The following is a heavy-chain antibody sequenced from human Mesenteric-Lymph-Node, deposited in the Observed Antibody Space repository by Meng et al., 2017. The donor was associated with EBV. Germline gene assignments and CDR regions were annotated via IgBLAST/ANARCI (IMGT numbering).Heavy chain of an antibody. V-gene: IGHV4-34*01. CDR1: GGSFSDYY. D-gene: IGHD3-10*01. CDR3: ARDLTDYYGSGQPSVNFDY. CDR2: INHSGST. Sequence: QVPLQQWGAGLVKPSETLSLTCAVHGGSFSDYYWSWIRQPPGKGLEWIGEINHSGSTNYNPSLKSRVTISVDTSKNQFSLKLSSVTAADTAVYYCARDLTDYYGSGQPSVNFDYWGQGTLVTVSS. J-gene: IGHJ4*02.